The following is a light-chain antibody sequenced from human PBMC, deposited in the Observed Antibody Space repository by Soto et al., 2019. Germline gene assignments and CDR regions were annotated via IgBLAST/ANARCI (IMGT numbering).Light chain of an antibody. Sequence: QSALTQPASVSGSPGQSITISCTGTSSDVGAYNHVSWYRQYPGKAPKLMISDVTDRPSGVSNRFSGSKSGNTASLTISGLQSEDEADYYCAAHTTINTLSFGGGTKVTVL. J-gene: IGLJ2*01. CDR1: SSDVGAYNH. CDR3: AAHTTINTLS. V-gene: IGLV2-14*01. CDR2: DVT.